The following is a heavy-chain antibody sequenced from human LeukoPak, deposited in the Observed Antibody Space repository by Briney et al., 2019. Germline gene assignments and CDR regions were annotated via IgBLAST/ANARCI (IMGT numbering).Heavy chain of an antibody. J-gene: IGHJ4*02. Sequence: PGGSLRLSCAASGFTFSSYSMNWIRQAPGKGLEWVSSISSSSSCIYYADSVKGRFTISRDNAKNSLYLQMNSLRAEDTAVYYCARAPFSGWAFDYWGQGTLVTVSS. CDR1: GFTFSSYS. CDR2: ISSSSSCI. V-gene: IGHV3-21*01. CDR3: ARAPFSGWAFDY. D-gene: IGHD6-19*01.